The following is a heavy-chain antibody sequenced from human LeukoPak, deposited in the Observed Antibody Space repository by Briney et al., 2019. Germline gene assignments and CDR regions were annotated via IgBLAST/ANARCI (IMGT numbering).Heavy chain of an antibody. CDR2: VYYSGST. J-gene: IGHJ4*02. CDR1: GGAISTYY. CDR3: ARGGKPYYDFWSGYLEY. Sequence: SETLSLTCTVSGGAISTYYWSWIRQPPGKGLEWIGYVYYSGSTNYNPSLKSRVTILVDTPKNQFSLKLSSVTATDTAVYYCARGGKPYYDFWSGYLEYWGQGTLVTVSS. V-gene: IGHV4-59*01. D-gene: IGHD3-3*01.